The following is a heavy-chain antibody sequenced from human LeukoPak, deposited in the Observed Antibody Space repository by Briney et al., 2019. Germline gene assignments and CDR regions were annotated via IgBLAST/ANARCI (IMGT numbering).Heavy chain of an antibody. CDR1: GYTFTSYD. CDR3: ARRSDYYDSSAYVY. J-gene: IGHJ4*02. CDR2: MNPNSGNT. Sequence: ASVKVSCKASGYTFTSYDINWVRQANGQGLEWMGWMNPNSGNTGYAQKFQGRVTITRDTSISTAYMELSNLRSEDTAVYYCARRSDYYDSSAYVYWGQGTLVTVSS. D-gene: IGHD3-22*01. V-gene: IGHV1-8*01.